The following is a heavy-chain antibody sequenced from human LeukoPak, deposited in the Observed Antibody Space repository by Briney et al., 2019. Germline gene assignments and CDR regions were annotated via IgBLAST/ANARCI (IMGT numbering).Heavy chain of an antibody. CDR1: GYTFTSYY. CDR2: INPSGGST. V-gene: IGHV1-46*01. J-gene: IGHJ6*03. CDR3: ARVVRDCSSTSCAMEPDHYYYYYYMDV. Sequence: ASVKVSCKASGYTFTSYYMHWVRQAPGQGLEWMGIINPSGGSTSYAQKFQGRVTMTRDTSTSTVYMELSSLRSEDTAVYYCARVVRDCSSTSCAMEPDHYYYYYYMDVWGKGTTVTVSS. D-gene: IGHD2-2*01.